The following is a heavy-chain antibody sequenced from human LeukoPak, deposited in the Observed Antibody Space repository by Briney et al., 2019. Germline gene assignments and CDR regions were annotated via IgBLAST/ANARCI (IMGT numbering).Heavy chain of an antibody. D-gene: IGHD3-9*01. J-gene: IGHJ6*02. CDR2: ISYDGSNK. V-gene: IGHV3-30*18. CDR1: GFTFSSYG. CDR3: AKDLKTHYDILTGEYGMDV. Sequence: PGRSLRLSCAASGFTFSSYGMHWVRQAPGKGLEWVAVISYDGSNKYYADSVRGRFTISRDNSKNTLYLQMNSLRAEDTAVYYCAKDLKTHYDILTGEYGMDVWGQGTTVTVSS.